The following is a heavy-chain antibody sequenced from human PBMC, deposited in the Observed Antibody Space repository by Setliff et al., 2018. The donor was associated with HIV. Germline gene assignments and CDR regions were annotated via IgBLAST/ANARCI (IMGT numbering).Heavy chain of an antibody. Sequence: ASVKVSCKASGYTFTSYGISWVRQAPGQGLEWMGWISAYNGNTNYAQKLQGRVTMTTDTSTSSAYMELRSLRSDDTAVYYCARDGEYYYDSSGPVFDPWGQGTLGTV. CDR1: GYTFTSYG. V-gene: IGHV1-18*01. CDR3: ARDGEYYYDSSGPVFDP. J-gene: IGHJ5*02. D-gene: IGHD3-22*01. CDR2: ISAYNGNT.